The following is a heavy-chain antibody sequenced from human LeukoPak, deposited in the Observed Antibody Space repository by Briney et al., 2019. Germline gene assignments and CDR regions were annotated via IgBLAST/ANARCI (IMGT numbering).Heavy chain of an antibody. CDR3: ARSYSSSSHYYFDY. Sequence: SETLSLTCTVSGGSISSYYWSWIRQPPGKGLEWIAYIYYSGSTNYNPSLKSRVTISLDTSENQFSLKLSSVTAADTAVYYCARSYSSSSHYYFDYWGQGTLVIVSS. J-gene: IGHJ4*02. V-gene: IGHV4-59*08. D-gene: IGHD6-6*01. CDR2: IYYSGST. CDR1: GGSISSYY.